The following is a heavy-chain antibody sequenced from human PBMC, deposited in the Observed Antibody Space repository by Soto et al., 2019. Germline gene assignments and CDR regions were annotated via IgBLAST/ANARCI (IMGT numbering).Heavy chain of an antibody. V-gene: IGHV3-23*01. J-gene: IGHJ5*02. CDR2: ISGSGGST. CDR1: GFTFSSYA. Sequence: GGSLRLSCAASGFTFSSYAMSWVRQAPGKGLEWVSAISGSGGSTYYADSVKGRFTISRDNSKNTLYLQMNSLSAEDTAVYYCAKAGQTTYYDFWSGYSNWFDPWGQGTLVTVSS. CDR3: AKAGQTTYYDFWSGYSNWFDP. D-gene: IGHD3-3*01.